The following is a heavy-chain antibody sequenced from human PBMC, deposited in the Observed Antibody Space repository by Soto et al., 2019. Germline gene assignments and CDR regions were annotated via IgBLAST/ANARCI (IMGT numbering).Heavy chain of an antibody. J-gene: IGHJ4*02. CDR1: GGSISSDGYY. CDR2: IYYTGNT. V-gene: IGHV4-31*03. CDR3: ARNLARGYDDY. Sequence: QVQLQESGPGLVKPSQTLSLTCTVSGGSISSDGYYWSWIRQHPGKGLEWIGYIYYTGNTYYNPSLKSRVTISVDTSKNQFSLKLSSVTAADTAVYYCARNLARGYDDYWGQGTLVTVSS. D-gene: IGHD5-12*01.